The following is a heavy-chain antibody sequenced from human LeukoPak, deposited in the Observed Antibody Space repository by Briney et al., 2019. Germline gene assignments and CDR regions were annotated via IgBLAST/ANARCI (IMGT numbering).Heavy chain of an antibody. CDR1: GDSVSSNSAA. D-gene: IGHD3-10*02. Sequence: SQTLSLTCAISGDSVSSNSAAWNWIRQSPSRGLEWLGRTYYRSKWYNDYAVSVKSRITINPDTSKNQFSLQLNSVTPEDTAVYYCARVKETLFGESIPPPDAFDIWGQGTMVTVSS. CDR2: TYYRSKWYN. CDR3: ARVKETLFGESIPPPDAFDI. J-gene: IGHJ3*02. V-gene: IGHV6-1*01.